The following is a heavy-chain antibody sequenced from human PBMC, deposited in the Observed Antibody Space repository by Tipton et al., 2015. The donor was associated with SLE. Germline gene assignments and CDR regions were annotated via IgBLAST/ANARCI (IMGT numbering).Heavy chain of an antibody. V-gene: IGHV4-61*01. D-gene: IGHD3-16*01. CDR2: IYYSGST. CDR1: GGSVSSGSYY. J-gene: IGHJ3*02. Sequence: TLSLTCTVSGGSVSSGSYYWSWIRQPPGKGLEWIGYIYYSGSTNYNPSLKSRVTISVDTSKNQFSLKLNSVTPEDTAVYYCAREWGEPPDAFDIWGQGTMVTVSS. CDR3: AREWGEPPDAFDI.